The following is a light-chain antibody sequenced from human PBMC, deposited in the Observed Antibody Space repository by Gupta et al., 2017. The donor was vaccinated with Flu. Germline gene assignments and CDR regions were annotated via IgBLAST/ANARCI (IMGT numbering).Light chain of an antibody. J-gene: IGKJ4*01. CDR3: QQANSYPRT. CDR2: GAS. V-gene: IGKV1-12*01. Sequence: DIHMTQSPSSVPASVGDRVTITCRASQNIGRYLAWYQQRPGSAPTLLISGASTLHNGAPSRFSGSGSGTEFTLTISNLQPEDYATYYCQQANSYPRTFGRGTRVEFK. CDR1: QNIGRY.